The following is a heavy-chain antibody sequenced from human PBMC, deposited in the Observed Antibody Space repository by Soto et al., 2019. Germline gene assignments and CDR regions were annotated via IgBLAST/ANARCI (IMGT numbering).Heavy chain of an antibody. CDR3: ARLSFGYDMDV. J-gene: IGHJ6*02. CDR1: GGSISSSRHY. D-gene: IGHD3-16*01. CDR2: VFYSGRT. V-gene: IGHV4-39*01. Sequence: QLQLQESGPGLVKPSETLSLTCTVSGGSISSSRHYWAWIRQPPGKGLEWIGSVFYSGRTYYNPSLKSRVTISVDTYKNQFSLNVSSVSAADTALYYCARLSFGYDMDVWGQGTTVTVSS.